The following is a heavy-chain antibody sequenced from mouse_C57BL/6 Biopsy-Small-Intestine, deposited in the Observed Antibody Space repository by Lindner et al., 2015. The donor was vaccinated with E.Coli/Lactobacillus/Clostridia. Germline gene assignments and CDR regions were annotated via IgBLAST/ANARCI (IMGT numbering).Heavy chain of an antibody. CDR3: ARKGLWYFDV. V-gene: IGHV1-69*02. Sequence: VQLQESGAELVKPGASVKLSCKASGYTFTRYRMHWVKQRPGQGLEWIGEIDPSDSYTYYNQRFKGKATSTVDKSSSTAYMQLSSLTSEDSAVYYCARKGLWYFDVWGAGTTVTVSS. J-gene: IGHJ1*01. CDR1: GYTFTRYR. CDR2: IDPSDSYT.